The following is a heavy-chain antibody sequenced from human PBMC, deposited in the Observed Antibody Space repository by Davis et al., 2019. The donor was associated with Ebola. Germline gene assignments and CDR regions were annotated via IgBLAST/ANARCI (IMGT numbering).Heavy chain of an antibody. CDR3: ARGYSSWFDP. Sequence: MPSETLSLTCAVYGGSVSGYYWSWIRQPPGKGLEWIGEINHSGSTNYNPSLKSRVTISVDTSKNRFSLKLSSVTAADTAVYYCARGYSSWFDPWGQGTLVTVSS. V-gene: IGHV4-34*01. J-gene: IGHJ5*02. CDR2: INHSGST. D-gene: IGHD5-18*01. CDR1: GGSVSGYY.